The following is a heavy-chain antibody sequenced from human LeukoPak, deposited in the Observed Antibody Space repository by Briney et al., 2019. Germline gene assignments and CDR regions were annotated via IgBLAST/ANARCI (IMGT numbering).Heavy chain of an antibody. CDR1: GFTVSSNY. J-gene: IGHJ4*02. CDR3: ARDRVLGNY. V-gene: IGHV3-7*01. Sequence: GGSLRLSCAASGFTVSSNYMSWVRQAPGKGLEWVANIEQDGSEKYYVDSVKGRFTISRDNAKNSLYLQMNSLRAEDTAVYYCARDRVLGNYWGQGTLVTVSS. D-gene: IGHD3-16*01. CDR2: IEQDGSEK.